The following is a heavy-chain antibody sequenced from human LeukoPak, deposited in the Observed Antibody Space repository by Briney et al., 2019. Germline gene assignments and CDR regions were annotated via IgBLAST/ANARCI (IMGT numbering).Heavy chain of an antibody. J-gene: IGHJ3*01. CDR1: GYSFTIYW. CDR3: ARLNGGVNLLGDAPDV. Sequence: GESLKISCKGSGYSFTIYWIAWVRQMPGKGLEWMGIIYPGDSNIRYSPSFQGQVTISADKSVSTAYLQWSSLKASDTAMYFRARLNGGVNLLGDAPDVWGQGTMVTVSS. V-gene: IGHV5-51*01. D-gene: IGHD3-16*01. CDR2: IYPGDSNI.